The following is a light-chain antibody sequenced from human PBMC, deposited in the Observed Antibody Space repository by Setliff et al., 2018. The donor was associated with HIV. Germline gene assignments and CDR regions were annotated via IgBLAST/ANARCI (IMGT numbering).Light chain of an antibody. CDR2: EVA. CDR1: SSDVGGYNY. V-gene: IGLV2-14*01. J-gene: IGLJ1*01. Sequence: QSVLTQPASVSGSPGQSITISCTGTSSDVGGYNYVSWYQQHPGKAPKLMIYEVANRPSGISNRFSGSKSGNTASLTISGLQAEDEADYYCSSYTIGNTLLFGTGTKVTVL. CDR3: SSYTIGNTLL.